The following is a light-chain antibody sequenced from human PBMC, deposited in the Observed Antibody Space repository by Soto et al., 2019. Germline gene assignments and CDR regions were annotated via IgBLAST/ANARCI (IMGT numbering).Light chain of an antibody. V-gene: IGLV2-11*01. CDR3: SSYAGSNILM. Sequence: QSALTQPRSVSGSPGQSVTISCTGASSDVGGYNYVSWYQQHPGKAPKLMIYDVSKRPSGVPDRFSGSKSGNTASLTVSGLQAEDEADYCCSSYAGSNILMFGGGTQLTVL. CDR2: DVS. J-gene: IGLJ3*02. CDR1: SSDVGGYNY.